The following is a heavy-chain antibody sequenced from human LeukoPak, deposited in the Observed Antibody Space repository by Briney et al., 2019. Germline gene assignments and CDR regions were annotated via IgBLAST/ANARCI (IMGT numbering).Heavy chain of an antibody. CDR1: GFTFGDYA. Sequence: GGSLRLSSTASGFTFGDYAMSWVRQAPGKGLEWVGFIRSKAYGGTTEYAASVKGRFTISRDDSKNTLYLQMNSLKSEDTAVYYCPTIRGYTSSWPFDYWGQGALVTVSP. J-gene: IGHJ4*02. CDR3: PTIRGYTSSWPFDY. CDR2: IRSKAYGGTT. V-gene: IGHV3-49*04. D-gene: IGHD6-13*01.